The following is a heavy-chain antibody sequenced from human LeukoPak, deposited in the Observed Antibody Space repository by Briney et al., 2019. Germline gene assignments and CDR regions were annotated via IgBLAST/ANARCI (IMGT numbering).Heavy chain of an antibody. Sequence: SETLSLTCAVYGGSFSGYYWSWLRQPPGKGLEWIGEINHSGSTNYNPSLKSRVTISVDTSKNQFSLKLSSVTAADTAVYYCARDGIAVAIDYWGQGTLVTVSS. CDR1: GGSFSGYY. V-gene: IGHV4-34*01. CDR2: INHSGST. CDR3: ARDGIAVAIDY. D-gene: IGHD6-19*01. J-gene: IGHJ4*02.